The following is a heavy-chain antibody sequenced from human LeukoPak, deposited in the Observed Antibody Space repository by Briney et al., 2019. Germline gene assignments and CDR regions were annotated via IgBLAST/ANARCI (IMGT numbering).Heavy chain of an antibody. CDR1: GFAFSTYS. J-gene: IGHJ6*03. CDR3: ASDYGDFAPDHHHYYYKDV. CDR2: ISSTSRYI. Sequence: AGGSLRLSCAASGFAFSTYSMNWVRQAPGKGLEWVSSISSTSRYINYADSVKGRFTISRDNAKNSLYLQMNSLRPEDTAVYYCASDYGDFAPDHHHYYYKDVWGKGTSVTVSS. V-gene: IGHV3-21*01. D-gene: IGHD4-17*01.